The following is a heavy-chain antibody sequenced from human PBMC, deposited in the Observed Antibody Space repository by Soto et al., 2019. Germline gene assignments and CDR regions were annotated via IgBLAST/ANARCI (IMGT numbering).Heavy chain of an antibody. V-gene: IGHV3-23*01. J-gene: IGHJ1*01. CDR1: GFTFGSYA. D-gene: IGHD6-19*01. Sequence: PGGSLRLSCAASGFTFGSYAVSWVRQAPGKGLEWVSGISGSGDSTYYADSVKGRFTISRDNSKNTLYLQMNSLRAEDTAVYYCAKGVPGIAVAGTGYFQHWGQGTLVTVSS. CDR3: AKGVPGIAVAGTGYFQH. CDR2: ISGSGDST.